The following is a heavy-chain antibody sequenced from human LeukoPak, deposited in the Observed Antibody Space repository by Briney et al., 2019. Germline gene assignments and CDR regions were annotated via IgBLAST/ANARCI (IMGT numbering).Heavy chain of an antibody. D-gene: IGHD5-12*01. J-gene: IGHJ6*02. CDR2: IHHSGGT. V-gene: IGHV4-39*07. CDR3: ARGGATGYGMDV. Sequence: PSETLSLTCIVSGGSITDGTFYWGWTRQSPGKGLEWIGTIHHSGGTFYNPSLQSRVTISVDTSKNQFSLKLSSVTAADTAVYYCARGGATGYGMDVWGQGTTVTVSS. CDR1: GGSITDGTFY.